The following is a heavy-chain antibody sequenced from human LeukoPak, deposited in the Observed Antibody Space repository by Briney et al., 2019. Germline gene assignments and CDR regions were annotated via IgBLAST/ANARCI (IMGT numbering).Heavy chain of an antibody. CDR2: ITTGDGNT. Sequence: GGSLRLSCTASGFTFSSYTMTWVRQAPGKGLKWVSTITTGDGNTYYADSVKGRFTVSRDDSKNTLYLKMNSLRAEDTAVYYCAKDGGLWVSAHWGDSWGRGTLVTVSS. J-gene: IGHJ4*02. D-gene: IGHD7-27*01. CDR1: GFTFSSYT. V-gene: IGHV3-23*01. CDR3: AKDGGLWVSAHWGDS.